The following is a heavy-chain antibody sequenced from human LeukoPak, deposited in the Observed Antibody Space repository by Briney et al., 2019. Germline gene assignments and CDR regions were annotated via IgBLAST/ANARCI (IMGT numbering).Heavy chain of an antibody. Sequence: GGSLRLSCAASGFSFSSYDMHWVRQAPGKGLEWVAVISYDGSNKYYADSVKGRFTISRDNSKNTLYLQMSDLRGEDTAVYYCAREKFTNWGQGTLVTVSS. CDR2: ISYDGSNK. V-gene: IGHV3-30*03. CDR3: AREKFTN. J-gene: IGHJ4*02. D-gene: IGHD2-2*01. CDR1: GFSFSSYD.